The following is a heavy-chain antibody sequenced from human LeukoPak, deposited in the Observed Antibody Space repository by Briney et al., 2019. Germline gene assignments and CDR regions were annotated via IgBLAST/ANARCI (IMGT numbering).Heavy chain of an antibody. V-gene: IGHV3-7*05. J-gene: IGHJ4*02. CDR1: GFTFSNYW. CDR3: ASTQTFDY. Sequence: GRSLRLSCTAPGFTFSNYWISWVRQPPGKWLHWVAHIKQDASETYYADSVRGRFTISRDNAKSSQYLKLNSMRVEDTAVYHCASTQTFDYWGQATLVTVPS. CDR2: IKQDASET.